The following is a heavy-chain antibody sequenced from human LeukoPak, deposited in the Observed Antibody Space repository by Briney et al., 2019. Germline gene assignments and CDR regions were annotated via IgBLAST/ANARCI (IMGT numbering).Heavy chain of an antibody. Sequence: GGSLRLSCAVSGITLSNYGMSWVRQAPGKGLEWVSAISGSGGSTYYADSVKGRFTISRDNSKNTLYLQMNSLRAEDTAVYYCAKRIQLWADYFDYWGQGTLVTVSS. V-gene: IGHV3-23*01. CDR3: AKRIQLWADYFDY. CDR1: GITLSNYG. D-gene: IGHD5-18*01. J-gene: IGHJ4*02. CDR2: ISGSGGST.